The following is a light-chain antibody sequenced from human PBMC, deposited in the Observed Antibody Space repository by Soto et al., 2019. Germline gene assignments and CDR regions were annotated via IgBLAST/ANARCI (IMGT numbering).Light chain of an antibody. V-gene: IGLV1-47*01. J-gene: IGLJ1*01. CDR3: AAWDDSLGVFYV. CDR1: SSNIGSNY. Sequence: QAVVTQPPSASGTPGQRVTISCSGSSSNIGSNYVYWYQQLPGTAPTNLLYRNNQRPSGVPDRFSGSKSGTSASLVISGLRSEDEAEYYCAAWDDSLGVFYVFGTGTKLTVL. CDR2: RNN.